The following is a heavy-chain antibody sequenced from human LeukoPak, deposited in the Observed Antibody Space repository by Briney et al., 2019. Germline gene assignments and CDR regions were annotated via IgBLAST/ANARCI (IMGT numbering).Heavy chain of an antibody. CDR3: ARGYYDSSGYINWFDP. J-gene: IGHJ5*02. Sequence: GASVKVSCKASGYRYISYGICWVRQAPGQGLEWMGWISAYNGNTNYAQKLQSRVIMTTDTSTSTAYMELRRLRSDDTAVYYCARGYYDSSGYINWFDPWGQGTLVTVSS. V-gene: IGHV1-18*01. CDR1: GYRYISYG. D-gene: IGHD3-22*01. CDR2: ISAYNGNT.